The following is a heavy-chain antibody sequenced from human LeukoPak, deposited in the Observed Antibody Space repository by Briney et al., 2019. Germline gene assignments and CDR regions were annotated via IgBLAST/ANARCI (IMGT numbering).Heavy chain of an antibody. Sequence: PSETLSLTCDVSGYSISTGDYWDWIRQPPGKGLEWIGSIYFSGITYYNPSLKSRVTISADMSENQFSLRLSSVTAADSAVYYCARPTSSNRGLMITHDYWGQGTLVSVSS. CDR3: ARPTSSNRGLMITHDY. V-gene: IGHV4-38-2*01. CDR2: IYFSGIT. J-gene: IGHJ4*02. D-gene: IGHD3-10*01. CDR1: GYSISTGDY.